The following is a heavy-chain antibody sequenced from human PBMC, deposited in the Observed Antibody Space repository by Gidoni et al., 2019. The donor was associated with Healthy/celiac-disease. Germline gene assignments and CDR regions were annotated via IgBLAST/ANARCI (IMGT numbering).Heavy chain of an antibody. D-gene: IGHD3-22*01. V-gene: IGHV4-59*08. J-gene: IGHJ3*02. CDR2: IYYSGST. CDR1: GGSISRYY. CDR3: AGAYYYDSSGSEGAFDI. Sequence: QVQLQESGPGLVKPSETLSLTCTVSGGSISRYYWSWIRQPPGKGLEWIGYIYYSGSTNYNPSLKSRVTISVDTSKNQFSLKLSSVTAADTAVYYCAGAYYYDSSGSEGAFDIWGQGTMVTVSS.